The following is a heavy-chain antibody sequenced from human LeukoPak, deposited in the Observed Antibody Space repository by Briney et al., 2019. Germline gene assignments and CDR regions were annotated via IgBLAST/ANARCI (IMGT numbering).Heavy chain of an antibody. CDR3: ARVGGAKSFDY. CDR1: GGSISSGSYY. Sequence: PSETLSLTCTVSGGSISSGSYYWSWIRQPAGKGLEWIGRIYTSGSTNYNPSLKSRVTISVDTSKNQFSLKLSSVTAADTAVYYCARVGGAKSFDYWGQGTLVTVSS. D-gene: IGHD3-3*01. J-gene: IGHJ4*02. CDR2: IYTSGST. V-gene: IGHV4-61*02.